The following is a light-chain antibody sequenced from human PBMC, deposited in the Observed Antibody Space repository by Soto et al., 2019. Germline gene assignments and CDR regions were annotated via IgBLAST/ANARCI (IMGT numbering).Light chain of an antibody. Sequence: QSALTQPASVSGSPGQSITISCTGTSSDVGGYSYIPWYQHNPGRAPKLMIYDVSNRPSGVSDRFSGSKSGNTASLTISRLQAEXEADYYCSSYTTSSTYVFGSGTKVTVL. V-gene: IGLV2-14*03. CDR3: SSYTTSSTYV. CDR1: SSDVGGYSY. J-gene: IGLJ1*01. CDR2: DVS.